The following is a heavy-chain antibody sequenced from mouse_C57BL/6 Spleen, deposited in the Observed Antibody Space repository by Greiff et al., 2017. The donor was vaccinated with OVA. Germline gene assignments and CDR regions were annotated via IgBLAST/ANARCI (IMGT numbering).Heavy chain of an antibody. V-gene: IGHV5-17*01. D-gene: IGHD2-5*01. CDR3: ARRDYSNYVRYAMDD. CDR2: ISSGSSTI. J-gene: IGHJ4*01. CDR1: GFTFSDYG. Sequence: EVQVVESGGGLVKPGGSLKLSCAASGFTFSDYGMHWVSQAPEKGLEWVAYISSGSSTIYYADTVKGRFTLYRDNAKNTLVLQKNSLRSEDTAMYYGARRDYSNYVRYAMDDWGQGTSVTVSS.